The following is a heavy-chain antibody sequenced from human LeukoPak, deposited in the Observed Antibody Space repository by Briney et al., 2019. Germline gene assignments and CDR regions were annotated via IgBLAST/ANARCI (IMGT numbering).Heavy chain of an antibody. V-gene: IGHV3-15*01. CDR2: IKSTRDGGAT. Sequence: GGSLRLSCEASGFTFKNAWMIWVRQAPGKGPEWVGRIKSTRDGGATEYAAPVKGRFTISRDDSKNTVYLQMSSLITDDTGVYYCARVANDAFDIWGQGTMVTVSS. CDR3: ARVANDAFDI. D-gene: IGHD2-15*01. CDR1: GFTFKNAW. J-gene: IGHJ3*02.